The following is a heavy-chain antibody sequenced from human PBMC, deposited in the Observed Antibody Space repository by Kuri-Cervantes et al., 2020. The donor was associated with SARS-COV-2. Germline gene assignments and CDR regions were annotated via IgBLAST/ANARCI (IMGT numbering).Heavy chain of an antibody. CDR3: ARHGGLQMAGTDF. CDR2: IFPGDSES. V-gene: IGHV5-51*01. Sequence: GGSLRLSCNGSAYYLSNHCIAWVRHMSGEGLEWMAIIFPGDSESRCSPSFEGQVTISAAKSIGTAYLQWSSLRASDTAIHYCARHGGLQMAGTDFWGQGTLVTVPQ. D-gene: IGHD6-19*01. J-gene: IGHJ4*02. CDR1: AYYLSNHC.